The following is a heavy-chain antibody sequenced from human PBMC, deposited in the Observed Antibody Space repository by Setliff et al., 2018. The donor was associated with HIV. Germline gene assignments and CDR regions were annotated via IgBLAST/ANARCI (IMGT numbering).Heavy chain of an antibody. D-gene: IGHD3-16*01. CDR1: DSGTYY. Sequence: PSETLSLTCTVSDSGTYYWSWIRQPAGKGLEWIGSIYHSGSTYYNPSLKSRVTIAVDTSKNQFSLKLSSVTAADTAVYYCARDPGDYDYVWGTKRGWFDPWGQGTLVTVSS. J-gene: IGHJ5*02. CDR3: ARDPGDYDYVWGTKRGWFDP. V-gene: IGHV4-38-2*02. CDR2: IYHSGST.